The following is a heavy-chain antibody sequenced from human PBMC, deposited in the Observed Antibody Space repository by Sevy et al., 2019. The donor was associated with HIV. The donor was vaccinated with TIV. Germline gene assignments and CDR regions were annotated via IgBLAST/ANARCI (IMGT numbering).Heavy chain of an antibody. CDR1: GFTFSSYA. CDR2: ISYDGSNK. Sequence: GGSLRLTCAASGFTFSSYAMHWVRRAPGKGLEWVAVISYDGSNKYYADSVKGRFTISRDNSKNTLYLQMNSLRAEDTAVYYCARDRGSSSWYSGASYYYYYGMDVWGQGTTVTVSS. V-gene: IGHV3-30-3*01. J-gene: IGHJ6*02. D-gene: IGHD6-13*01. CDR3: ARDRGSSSWYSGASYYYYYGMDV.